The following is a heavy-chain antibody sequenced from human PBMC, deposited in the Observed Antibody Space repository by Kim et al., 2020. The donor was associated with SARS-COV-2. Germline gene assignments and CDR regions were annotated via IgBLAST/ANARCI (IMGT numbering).Heavy chain of an antibody. V-gene: IGHV1-8*02. CDR2: MNPNSGNT. J-gene: IGHJ3*01. D-gene: IGHD2-21*02. Sequence: ASVKVSCKASGYTFTSYDINWVRQATGQGLEWMGWMNPNSGNTGYAQKFQGRVTMTRNTSISTAYMELSSLRSEDTAVYYCARVYAYCGGDCVSAFDVWGHGTMVTVSS. CDR3: ARVYAYCGGDCVSAFDV. CDR1: GYTFTSYD.